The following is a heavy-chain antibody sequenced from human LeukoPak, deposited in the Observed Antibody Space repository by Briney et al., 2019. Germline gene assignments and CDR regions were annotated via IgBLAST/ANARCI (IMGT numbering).Heavy chain of an antibody. Sequence: GVLRLSCAASGFTFSSYSMNWVRQAPGKGLEWVSSISSSSSYIYYADSVKGRFTISRDNAKNSLYLQMNSLRAEDTAVYYCAKEKAVAGLDYWGQGTLVTVSS. J-gene: IGHJ4*02. CDR3: AKEKAVAGLDY. V-gene: IGHV3-21*04. D-gene: IGHD6-19*01. CDR1: GFTFSSYS. CDR2: ISSSSSYI.